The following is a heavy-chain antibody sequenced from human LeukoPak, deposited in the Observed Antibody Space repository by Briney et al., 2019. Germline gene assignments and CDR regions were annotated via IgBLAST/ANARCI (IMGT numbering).Heavy chain of an antibody. V-gene: IGHV5-51*01. CDR3: ARRDGSGPYNYFGMDV. CDR2: IFPGDSNT. D-gene: IGHD3-10*01. J-gene: IGHJ6*02. Sequence: KPGASLKISCKGSGYRFSTYWIGWVRQMPGRGLEWIGLIFPGDSNTIYSPSFQGQVTISADKSISTAYLQWSSLKASDSAVYYCARRDGSGPYNYFGMDVWGQGTTVTVSS. CDR1: GYRFSTYW.